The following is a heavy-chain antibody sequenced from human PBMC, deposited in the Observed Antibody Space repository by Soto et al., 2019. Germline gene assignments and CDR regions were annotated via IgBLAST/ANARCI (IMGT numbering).Heavy chain of an antibody. Sequence: SETLSLTCTVSGGSISSGDYYWSWIRQPPGKGLEWIGYIYYSGSTYYNPSLKSRVTISVDTSKNQFSLKLSSVTAADTAVYYCARGELAYGDYPYNWFDPWGQGTLVTVSS. V-gene: IGHV4-30-4*01. D-gene: IGHD4-17*01. CDR3: ARGELAYGDYPYNWFDP. CDR1: GGSISSGDYY. CDR2: IYYSGST. J-gene: IGHJ5*02.